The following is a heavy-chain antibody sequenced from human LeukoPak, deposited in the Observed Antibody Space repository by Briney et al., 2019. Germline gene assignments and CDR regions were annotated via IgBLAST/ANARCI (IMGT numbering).Heavy chain of an antibody. CDR1: GFTFSSYA. CDR2: ISASGGST. Sequence: GGSLRLSCAASGFTFSSYAMSWVHQAPGKGLDWVSTISASGGSTYSADSVKGRFTISRDNSKNTLYLQMNSLRAEDTAVYYCAQGRGYSGYLNDYWGQGTLVTVSS. V-gene: IGHV3-23*01. CDR3: AQGRGYSGYLNDY. D-gene: IGHD5-12*01. J-gene: IGHJ4*02.